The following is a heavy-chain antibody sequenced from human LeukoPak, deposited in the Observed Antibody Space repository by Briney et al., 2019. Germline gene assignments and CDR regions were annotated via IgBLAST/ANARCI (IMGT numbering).Heavy chain of an antibody. V-gene: IGHV3-7*01. D-gene: IGHD1-1*01. Sequence: GGSLRLTCAASGFTFSSYWMSWVRQAPGKGREWVANIKQDGSEKYYVDSVKGRFTISRDNAKNSLYLQMNSLRAEDTAVYYCARDRTINWFDPWGQGTLVTVSS. CDR2: IKQDGSEK. CDR3: ARDRTINWFDP. J-gene: IGHJ5*02. CDR1: GFTFSSYW.